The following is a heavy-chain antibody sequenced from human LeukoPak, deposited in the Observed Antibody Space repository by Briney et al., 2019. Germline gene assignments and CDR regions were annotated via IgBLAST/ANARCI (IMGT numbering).Heavy chain of an antibody. CDR2: INPNSGGT. V-gene: IGHV1-2*06. Sequence: ASVKVSCKASGYTFTGYYMHWVRQAPGQGLEWMGRINPNSGGTNYAQKFQGRVTMTRDTSISTAYMELSSLRSEDTAVYYCARDGGYSSSSSASFDYWGQGTLVTVSS. J-gene: IGHJ4*02. CDR1: GYTFTGYY. CDR3: ARDGGYSSSSSASFDY. D-gene: IGHD6-13*01.